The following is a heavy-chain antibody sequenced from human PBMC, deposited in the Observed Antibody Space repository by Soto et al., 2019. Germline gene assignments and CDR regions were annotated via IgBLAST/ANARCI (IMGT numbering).Heavy chain of an antibody. D-gene: IGHD1-1*01. CDR1: GFTFSSYA. Sequence: HPGGSLRLSCAASGFTFSSYAMSWVRQAPGKGLEWVSAISGSGGSTYYADSVKGRFTISRDNSKKTLYLQMNSLRAEDTAVYYCAKSVNREHYYYMDVWGKGTTVTVSS. CDR2: ISGSGGST. V-gene: IGHV3-23*01. CDR3: AKSVNREHYYYMDV. J-gene: IGHJ6*03.